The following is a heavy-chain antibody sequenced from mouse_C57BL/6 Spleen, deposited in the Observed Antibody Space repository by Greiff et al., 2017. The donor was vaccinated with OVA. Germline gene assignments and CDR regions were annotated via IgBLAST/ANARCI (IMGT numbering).Heavy chain of an antibody. D-gene: IGHD2-1*01. CDR2: INPNNGGT. V-gene: IGHV1-26*01. J-gene: IGHJ3*01. CDR3: ARNNYGNPWFAY. CDR1: GYTFTDYY. Sequence: VQLQQSGPELVKPGASVKISCKASGYTFTDYYMNWVKQSHGKSLEWIGDINPNNGGTSYNQKFKGKATLTVDKSSSTAYMELRSLTSEDSAVYYCARNNYGNPWFAYWGQGTLVTVSA.